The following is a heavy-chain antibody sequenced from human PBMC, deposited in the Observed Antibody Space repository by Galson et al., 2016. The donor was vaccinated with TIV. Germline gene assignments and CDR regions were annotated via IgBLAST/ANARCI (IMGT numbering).Heavy chain of an antibody. CDR3: IRDLGRLRDF. V-gene: IGHV1-46*03. J-gene: IGHJ4*02. D-gene: IGHD7-27*01. CDR1: GNIFTRDY. Sequence: SVKVSCKASGNIFTRDYVHWVRQAPGQGLEWMGVIDTTYGGTTFAQKFQALVTMTRDTSTSTVYMEVSGLKSDDTAVYYCIRDLGRLRDFWGQGTLVTVSS. CDR2: IDTTYGGT.